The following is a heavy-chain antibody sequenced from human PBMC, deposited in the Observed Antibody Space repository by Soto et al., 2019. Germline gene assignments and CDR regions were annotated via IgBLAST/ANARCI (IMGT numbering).Heavy chain of an antibody. Sequence: GASVKVSCKASGYSFTGYHIHWVRQAPGQGLEWLGRINPKSGGTSTAQKFQGWVTMTTDTSISTASMELTRLTSDDTAICYCARGDSTDCSNGVCSFFYNHDMDVWGQGTTVTVSS. CDR2: INPKSGGT. V-gene: IGHV1-2*04. CDR3: ARGDSTDCSNGVCSFFYNHDMDV. CDR1: GYSFTGYH. D-gene: IGHD2-8*01. J-gene: IGHJ6*02.